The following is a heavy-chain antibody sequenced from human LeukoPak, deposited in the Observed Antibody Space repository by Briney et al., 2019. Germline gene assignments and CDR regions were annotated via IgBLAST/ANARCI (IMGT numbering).Heavy chain of an antibody. V-gene: IGHV3-20*04. CDR1: GFTFDDYG. Sequence: GGSLRLSCAASGFTFDDYGMSWVRQAPGKGLEWVSGINWNGGSTGYADSVKGRFTISRDNAKNSLYLQMNSLRAEDTAVYYCARDKYGSGSYSWSKRLDSWGQGTLVTVSS. CDR2: INWNGGST. D-gene: IGHD3-10*01. CDR3: ARDKYGSGSYSWSKRLDS. J-gene: IGHJ4*02.